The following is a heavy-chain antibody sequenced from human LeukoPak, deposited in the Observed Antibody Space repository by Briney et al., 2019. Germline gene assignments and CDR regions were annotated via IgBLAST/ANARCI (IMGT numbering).Heavy chain of an antibody. J-gene: IGHJ3*02. CDR3: ARSMVRGVIPLGAFDI. D-gene: IGHD3-10*01. CDR2: INPNSGGT. V-gene: IGHV1-2*04. Sequence: ASVKISCKASGYTFTGYYMHWVRQAPGQGLEWMGWINPNSGGTNYAQKFQGWVTMTRDTSISTAYMELSRLRSDDTAVYYCARSMVRGVIPLGAFDIWGQGTMVTVSS. CDR1: GYTFTGYY.